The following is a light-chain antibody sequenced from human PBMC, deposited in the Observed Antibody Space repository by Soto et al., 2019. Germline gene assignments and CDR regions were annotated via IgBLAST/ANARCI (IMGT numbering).Light chain of an antibody. V-gene: IGKV3-15*01. Sequence: EILMTQSPGTLSVSPGERATLSCRASQSVSSNLAWYQQKPGQAPRLLIYGASTRATGIPARFSGSGSGTEFTLTISSLQSEAFAVYYCQQYNNWPRVFGQGTKLEIK. CDR1: QSVSSN. CDR2: GAS. CDR3: QQYNNWPRV. J-gene: IGKJ2*01.